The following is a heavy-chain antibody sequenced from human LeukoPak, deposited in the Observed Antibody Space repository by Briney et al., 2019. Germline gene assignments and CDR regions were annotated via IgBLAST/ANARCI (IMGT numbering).Heavy chain of an antibody. J-gene: IGHJ4*02. CDR3: ARDGYSGSYYGGLDY. CDR1: GGSISSYY. Sequence: SETLSLTCTVSGGSISSYYWSWIRQPPGKGLEWIGYIYYSGSTNYNPSLKSRVTISVDTSKNQFSLKLSSVTAADTAVYYCARDGYSGSYYGGLDYWGQGTLVTVSS. CDR2: IYYSGST. V-gene: IGHV4-59*01. D-gene: IGHD1-26*01.